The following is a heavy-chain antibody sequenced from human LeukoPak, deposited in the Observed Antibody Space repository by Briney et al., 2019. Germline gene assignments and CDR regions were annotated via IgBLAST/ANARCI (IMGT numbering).Heavy chain of an antibody. CDR1: GFTFSSYC. V-gene: IGHV3-21*01. D-gene: IGHD6-25*01. CDR2: ISSSSSYI. J-gene: IGHJ4*02. CDR3: ARVQGGGYRTADS. Sequence: GGSLRLSCAASGFTFSSYCMDWVRQTPGKGLEWVSSISSSSSYIYYADSVKGRFTISRDNAKNTLFLQMNSLRGEDTAMYYCARVQGGGYRTADSWGQGTLVTVSS.